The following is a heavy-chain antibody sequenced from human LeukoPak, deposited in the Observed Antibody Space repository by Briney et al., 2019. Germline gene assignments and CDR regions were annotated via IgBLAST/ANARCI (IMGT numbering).Heavy chain of an antibody. J-gene: IGHJ4*02. CDR2: INHSGST. D-gene: IGHD3-16*01. V-gene: IGHV4-34*01. CDR1: GGSFSGYY. Sequence: PSETLSLTCAVYGGSFSGYYWSWIRQPPGEGLEWIGEINHSGSTNYNPSLKSRVTISVDTSKNQFSLKLSSVTAADTAVYYCARGRHLRDRYYFDYWGQGTLVTVSS. CDR3: ARGRHLRDRYYFDY.